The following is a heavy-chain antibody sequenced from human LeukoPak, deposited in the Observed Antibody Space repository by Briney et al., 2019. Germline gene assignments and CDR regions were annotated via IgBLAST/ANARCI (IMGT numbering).Heavy chain of an antibody. CDR1: GFTFSTYW. CDR2: VDADGSTT. J-gene: IGHJ5*02. V-gene: IGHV3-74*01. CDR3: ARGFDGYPFGWWFDP. Sequence: GGSLRLSCVVSGFTFSTYWMHWVRQAPGKGLVWVLRVDADGSTTIYADSVKSRFTISRDNGINTVYLQMNSLRAEDTAVYYCARGFDGYPFGWWFDPWGQGTLVTVSS. D-gene: IGHD5-24*01.